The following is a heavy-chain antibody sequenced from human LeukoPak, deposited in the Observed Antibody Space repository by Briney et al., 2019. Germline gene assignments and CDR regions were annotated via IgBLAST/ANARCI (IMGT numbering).Heavy chain of an antibody. D-gene: IGHD2-15*01. CDR2: IYSGGST. CDR1: GFTVSTNY. J-gene: IGHJ3*01. V-gene: IGHV3-53*01. CDR3: ARVRLGDCSGGNCLDSFDV. Sequence: GGSLRLSCAASGFTVSTNYMSWVRRAPGKGLEWVSLIYSGGSTYYSDSVKGRFTISRDICTNTLYLQMNSLRVEDTAIYYCARVRLGDCSGGNCLDSFDVWGPGTMVTVSS.